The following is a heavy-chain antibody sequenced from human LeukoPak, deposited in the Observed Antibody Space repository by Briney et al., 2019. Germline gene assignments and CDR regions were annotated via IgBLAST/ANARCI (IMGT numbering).Heavy chain of an antibody. CDR2: IYYIGGP. Sequence: SETLSLTCTVSGGSISSSSYYWGWIRQPPGKGLEWMGRIYYIGGPYYNPSLRSGVTISVDTSKNHFPLKLSSVSAADTAVYYCARGGNSQAYYDILTGYFSGWFDPWGQGTLVTVSS. J-gene: IGHJ5*02. CDR3: ARGGNSQAYYDILTGYFSGWFDP. CDR1: GGSISSSSYY. V-gene: IGHV4-39*06. D-gene: IGHD3-9*01.